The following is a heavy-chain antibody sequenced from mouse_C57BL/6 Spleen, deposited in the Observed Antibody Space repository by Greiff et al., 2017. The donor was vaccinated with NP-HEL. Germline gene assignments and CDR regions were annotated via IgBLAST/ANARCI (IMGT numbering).Heavy chain of an antibody. CDR3: ARDRYYGYDY. CDR2: INYDGSST. J-gene: IGHJ2*01. Sequence: EVKLVESEGGLVQPGSSMKLSCTASGFTFSDYYMAWVRQVPEKGLEWVANINYDGSSTYYLDSLKSRFIISRDNAKNILYLQMSSLKSEDTATYYCARDRYYGYDYWGQGTTLTVSS. D-gene: IGHD1-1*01. CDR1: GFTFSDYY. V-gene: IGHV5-16*01.